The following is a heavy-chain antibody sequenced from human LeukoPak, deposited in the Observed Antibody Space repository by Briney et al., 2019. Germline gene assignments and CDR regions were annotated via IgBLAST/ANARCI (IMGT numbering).Heavy chain of an antibody. J-gene: IGHJ6*02. CDR1: GFTFSSYW. CDR3: AKETFRSPFYYGLDV. Sequence: GGSLRLSCAASGFTFSSYWMHWVRQAPGKGLEWVAAMSNYGGNQYYAASVKGRVTVSRDDSKNTLFLQMSNVTVEDTALYYCAKETFRSPFYYGLDVWGHGTTVTVSS. CDR2: MSNYGGNQ. V-gene: IGHV3-30*18. D-gene: IGHD2/OR15-2a*01.